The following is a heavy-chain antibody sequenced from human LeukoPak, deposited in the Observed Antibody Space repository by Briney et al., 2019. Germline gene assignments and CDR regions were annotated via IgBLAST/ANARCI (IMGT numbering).Heavy chain of an antibody. J-gene: IGHJ6*02. CDR3: ARQPPQYYGMDV. V-gene: IGHV4-4*07. Sequence: KPSETLSLTCTVSGGSFSNYYWSWIGQPAGKGLEWIGRIYTSGSTNYNPSVKSRVTMSVDTSNNQFSLKLTSVTAADTAVYYCARQPPQYYGMDVWGQGTTVTVSS. D-gene: IGHD1-14*01. CDR1: GGSFSNYY. CDR2: IYTSGST.